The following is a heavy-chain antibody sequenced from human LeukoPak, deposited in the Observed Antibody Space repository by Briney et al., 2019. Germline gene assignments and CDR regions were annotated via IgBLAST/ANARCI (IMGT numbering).Heavy chain of an antibody. CDR3: ASCASSLLPMDV. Sequence: SVKVSCKASGGTFSSYAISWVRQAPGQGLEWMGGIIPIFGTANYAQKFQGRVTITADESTSTAYMELSSLRSEDTAVYYCASCASSLLPMDVWGQGTTVTVSS. V-gene: IGHV1-69*01. D-gene: IGHD6-6*01. J-gene: IGHJ6*02. CDR1: GGTFSSYA. CDR2: IIPIFGTA.